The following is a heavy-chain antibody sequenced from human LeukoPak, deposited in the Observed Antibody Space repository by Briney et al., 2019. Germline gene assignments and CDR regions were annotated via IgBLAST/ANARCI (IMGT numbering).Heavy chain of an antibody. D-gene: IGHD2-2*01. J-gene: IGHJ3*02. CDR1: GFSFNTYS. Sequence: PGGSLRLSCAASGFSFNTYSMNWVRQAPGKRLEWVSSIRSTSAHIFFADSVKGRFSISRDNAKNSLYLQMNSLRVEDTAVYYCTSRYCTTTNCYSFDNWGHGTLVTVSS. CDR3: TSRYCTTTNCYSFDN. V-gene: IGHV3-21*01. CDR2: IRSTSAHI.